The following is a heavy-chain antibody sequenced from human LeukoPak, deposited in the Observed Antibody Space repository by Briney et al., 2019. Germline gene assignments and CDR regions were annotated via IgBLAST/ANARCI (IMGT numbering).Heavy chain of an antibody. CDR2: IWYDGSNK. V-gene: IGHV3-33*01. CDR3: ARDRSVRYFDY. Sequence: PGTSLRLSCAASGFTFSSYGVHWVRQAPGKGLEWVAVIWYDGSNKYYADSVKGRFTISRDTPKNTLYLQMNSLRAEDTAVYYCARDRSVRYFDYWGQGALVTVSS. CDR1: GFTFSSYG. D-gene: IGHD2-15*01. J-gene: IGHJ4*02.